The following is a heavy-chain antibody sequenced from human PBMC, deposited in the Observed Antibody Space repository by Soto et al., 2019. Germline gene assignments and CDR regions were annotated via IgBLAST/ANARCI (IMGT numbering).Heavy chain of an antibody. CDR3: ARGYDILTGYRRAHCNYGMDV. V-gene: IGHV4-34*01. D-gene: IGHD3-9*01. J-gene: IGHJ6*02. Sequence: PSETLSLTCAVYGGSFSGYYWSWIRQPPGKGLEWIGEINHSGSTNYNPSLKSRVTISVDTSKNQFSLKLSSVTAADTAVYYCARGYDILTGYRRAHCNYGMDVWGQGTTVTVSS. CDR1: GGSFSGYY. CDR2: INHSGST.